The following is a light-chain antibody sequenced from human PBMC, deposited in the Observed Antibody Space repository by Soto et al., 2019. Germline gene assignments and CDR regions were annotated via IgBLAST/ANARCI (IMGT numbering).Light chain of an antibody. CDR1: QSISNY. J-gene: IGKJ1*01. Sequence: DIQMTQSPSSLSASVGDRVTITCRASQSISNYLNLYQHTPGTAPKLLIFDASSLETGVPSRFSGSGSGTEFTLTINSLQPDDFATFYCQRYKSYWTFGQGTKVDI. CDR2: DAS. V-gene: IGKV1-5*01. CDR3: QRYKSYWT.